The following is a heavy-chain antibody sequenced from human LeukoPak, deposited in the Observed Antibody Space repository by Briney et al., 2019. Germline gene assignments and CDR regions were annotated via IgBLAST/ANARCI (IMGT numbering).Heavy chain of an antibody. CDR2: INAGNGDT. CDR3: ARAASLWFGELYLDY. V-gene: IGHV1-3*01. CDR1: GYTFSTYP. Sequence: GASVKVSCKASGYTFSTYPMNWLRQAPGQRLEWMGWINAGNGDTKFSQSYQARVTITRDASASTAYMELSSLRSEDTAVYYCARAASLWFGELYLDYWGQGTLVTVSS. D-gene: IGHD3-10*01. J-gene: IGHJ4*02.